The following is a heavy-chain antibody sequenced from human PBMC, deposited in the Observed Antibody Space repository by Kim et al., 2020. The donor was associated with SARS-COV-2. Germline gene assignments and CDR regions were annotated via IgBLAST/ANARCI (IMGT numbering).Heavy chain of an antibody. CDR1: RFTSSPFP. CDR2: ISFSGDAT. CDR3: VKDDGMKWEVGEW. Sequence: GGSLRLSCTTSRFTSSPFPMGWVRQAPGKGLEWVATISFSGDATYYGNSVKGRFTISRDNSRNTMSLQMDSLRAENTAVYYCVKDDGMKWEVGEWWGLG. J-gene: IGHJ1*01. V-gene: IGHV3-23*01. D-gene: IGHD1-26*01.